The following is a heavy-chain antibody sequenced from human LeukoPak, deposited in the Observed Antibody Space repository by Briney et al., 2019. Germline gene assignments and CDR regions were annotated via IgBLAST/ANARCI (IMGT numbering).Heavy chain of an antibody. CDR1: GFSVSSNY. CDR2: IYSSGTT. V-gene: IGHV3-53*05. CDR3: ARGHGGTAYYFDY. Sequence: GGSLRLSCAASGFSVSSNYMNWVRQAPGKGPEWVSVIYSSGTTYYADSVKGRFTIFRDNSKNTLDLQMNGLRSEDTAVYYCARGHGGTAYYFDYWGQGTLVTVSS. D-gene: IGHD3-16*01. J-gene: IGHJ4*02.